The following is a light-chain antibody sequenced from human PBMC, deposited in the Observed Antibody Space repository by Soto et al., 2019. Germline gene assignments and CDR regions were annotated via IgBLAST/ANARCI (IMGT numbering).Light chain of an antibody. CDR2: EAS. V-gene: IGKV1-5*01. J-gene: IGKJ4*01. CDR1: QSVNGW. Sequence: QMTQSPSTLSASVGDRVTITCRASQSVNGWLAWYQQKPGKAPKLLISEASSLDSGVPSRFSGSGSGTEYVLTITSLQPEDFATYYCQQYDTYSTFGGGTTVESK. CDR3: QQYDTYST.